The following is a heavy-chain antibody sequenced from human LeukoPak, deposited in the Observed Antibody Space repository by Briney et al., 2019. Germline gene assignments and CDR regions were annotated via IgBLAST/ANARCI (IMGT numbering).Heavy chain of an antibody. CDR2: INHRGST. J-gene: IGHJ4*02. V-gene: IGHV4-34*01. D-gene: IGHD6-6*01. Sequence: SETLSLTCAVYGGSFSGYYWSWIRQPPGKGLEWIGEINHRGSTNYNPSLKSRVTISVDTSKNQFSLKLSSVTAADTAVYYSSGSLKDINSSGGYDYWGQGSLVTVSS. CDR1: GGSFSGYY. CDR3: SGSLKDINSSGGYDY.